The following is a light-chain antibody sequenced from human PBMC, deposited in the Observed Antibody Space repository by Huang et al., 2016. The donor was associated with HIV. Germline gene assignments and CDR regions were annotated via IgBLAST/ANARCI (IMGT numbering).Light chain of an antibody. V-gene: IGKV3-15*01. CDR1: QSVTSN. CDR2: GAS. Sequence: IVMTQSPATLSVSPGGRATLSCRASQSVTSNLAWYQQKVGQAPRRLIYGASTRATGIPARFSGSGSGTDFTLTISSLQSEDFAVYYCQQYNNWPQTFGQGTKVEIK. CDR3: QQYNNWPQT. J-gene: IGKJ1*01.